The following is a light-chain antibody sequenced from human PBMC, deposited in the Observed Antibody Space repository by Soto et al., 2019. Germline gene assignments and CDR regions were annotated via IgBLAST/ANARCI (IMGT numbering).Light chain of an antibody. Sequence: QSVLTQPPSVSGAPGQRVTISCTGSSSNIGATYHVHWYQQLPGTAPKLLIYGNSNRPSGVPDRFSGSKSGTSASLAITGLQAEDEADYYCQSYDSSLSGSVFGGGTKLNVL. CDR3: QSYDSSLSGSV. CDR2: GNS. CDR1: SSNIGATYH. J-gene: IGLJ3*02. V-gene: IGLV1-40*01.